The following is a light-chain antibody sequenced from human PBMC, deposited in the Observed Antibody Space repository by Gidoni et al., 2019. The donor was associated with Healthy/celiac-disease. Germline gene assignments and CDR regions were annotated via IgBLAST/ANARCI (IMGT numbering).Light chain of an antibody. V-gene: IGKV1D-12*01. CDR1: QGISSW. Sequence: DIQMTQSPSSVSASVGDRVTITCRASQGISSWLAWCQQKPGKAPKLLIYAASSLQSGVPSRFSGSGSGTDFTLTISSLQPEDFATYYCQQANSFPPGTFGQGTKLEIK. J-gene: IGKJ2*01. CDR3: QQANSFPPGT. CDR2: AAS.